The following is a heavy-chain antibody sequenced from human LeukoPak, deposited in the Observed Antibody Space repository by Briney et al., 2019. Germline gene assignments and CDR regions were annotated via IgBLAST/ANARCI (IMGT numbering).Heavy chain of an antibody. CDR3: ARVTLYFDFSTGNHYYFDS. CDR1: GGSLSDYY. V-gene: IGHV4-34*01. D-gene: IGHD3-3*01. CDR2: INHSGST. J-gene: IGHJ4*02. Sequence: SETLSLTCAVYGGSLSDYYWSWIRQPPGKGLEWIGEINHSGSTDYNPSLKSRVTISIDTSKNQFSLQLTSVTAADTAVYYCARVTLYFDFSTGNHYYFDSWGQGTLVIVSS.